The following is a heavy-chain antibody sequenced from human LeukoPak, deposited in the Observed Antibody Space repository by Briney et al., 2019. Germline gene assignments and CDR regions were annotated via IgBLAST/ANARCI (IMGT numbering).Heavy chain of an antibody. Sequence: ASVKVSCTASGGTFSSYAISWVRQAPGQGLEWMGGIIPIFGTANYAQKFQGRVTITADKSTSTAYMELSSLRSEDTAVYYCARAVDSYGPWGVDYWGQGTLVTVSS. CDR2: IIPIFGTA. V-gene: IGHV1-69*06. CDR3: ARAVDSYGPWGVDY. J-gene: IGHJ4*02. CDR1: GGTFSSYA. D-gene: IGHD5-18*01.